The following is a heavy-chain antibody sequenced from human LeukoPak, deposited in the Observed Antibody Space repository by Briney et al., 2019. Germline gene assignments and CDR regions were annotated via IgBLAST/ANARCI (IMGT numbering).Heavy chain of an antibody. D-gene: IGHD4-17*01. CDR3: AKGRGDPFYYFDY. J-gene: IGHJ4*02. V-gene: IGHV3-23*01. Sequence: GGSLRLSCAASGFTFSSIAMSWVRQAPDKGLEWVSTISGSGGGTYYADSVKGRFTISRDNSKNTLYLQMNSLRAEDTAVYYCAKGRGDPFYYFDYWGQGTLVTVSS. CDR1: GFTFSSIA. CDR2: ISGSGGGT.